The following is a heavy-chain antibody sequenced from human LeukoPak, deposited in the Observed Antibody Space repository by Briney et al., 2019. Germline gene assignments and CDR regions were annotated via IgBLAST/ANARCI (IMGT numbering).Heavy chain of an antibody. CDR2: SYTSGST. V-gene: IGHV4-4*07. CDR3: AREASTVTSRALDY. J-gene: IGHJ4*02. CDR1: GGSISSYY. Sequence: SETLSLTCTVSGGSISSYYWSWIRQPAGKGLEWIGRSYTSGSTNYNPSLESRVTMSVDTSKNQLSLKLSSVTAADTAVYYCAREASTVTSRALDYWGQGSRVTVSS. D-gene: IGHD4-11*01.